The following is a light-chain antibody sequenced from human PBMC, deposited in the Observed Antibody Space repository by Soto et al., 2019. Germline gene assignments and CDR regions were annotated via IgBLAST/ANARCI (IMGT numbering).Light chain of an antibody. CDR2: DAS. Sequence: EIVLTQSPATLSLAPGERATLSCRASQSVSSYLAWYQQKPGQAPRLLIYDASNRATGIPARFSGSGSGTDFTLTISSLELENFAASSCKQRSSSFGERT. J-gene: IGKJ1*01. CDR1: QSVSSY. V-gene: IGKV3-11*01. CDR3: KQRSSS.